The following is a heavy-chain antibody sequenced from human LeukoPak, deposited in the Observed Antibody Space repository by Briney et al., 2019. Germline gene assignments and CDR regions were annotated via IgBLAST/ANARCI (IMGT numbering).Heavy chain of an antibody. CDR2: IYTSGST. J-gene: IGHJ4*02. V-gene: IGHV4-61*02. D-gene: IGHD3-3*01. Sequence: SQTLSLTCAVSGGSISRGSYYWSWIRQPAGKGLEWIGRIYTSGSTNYNPSLKSRVTISVDTSKNQFSLKLSSVTAADTAVYYCARDRGYDFWSGLFDYWGQGTLVTVSS. CDR3: ARDRGYDFWSGLFDY. CDR1: GGSISRGSYY.